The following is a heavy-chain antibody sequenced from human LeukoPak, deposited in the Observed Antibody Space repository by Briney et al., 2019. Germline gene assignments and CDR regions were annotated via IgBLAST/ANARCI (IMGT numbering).Heavy chain of an antibody. J-gene: IGHJ3*02. Sequence: SETLSLTCAVYGGSFSGYYWSWIRQPPGKGLEWIGEINHSGSTNYNPSLKSRVTISVDTSKNQFSLKLSSVTAADTAVYYCARGISLYVWGTKEVAFDIWGQGTMVTVSS. CDR2: INHSGST. D-gene: IGHD3-16*01. CDR1: GGSFSGYY. V-gene: IGHV4-34*01. CDR3: ARGISLYVWGTKEVAFDI.